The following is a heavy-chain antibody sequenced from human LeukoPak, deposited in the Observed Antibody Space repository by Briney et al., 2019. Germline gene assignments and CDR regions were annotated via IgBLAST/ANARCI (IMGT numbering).Heavy chain of an antibody. J-gene: IGHJ4*02. V-gene: IGHV3-11*01. CDR2: INSRNSTA. CDR3: AREVGWLFDY. Sequence: GGPLRLSRAASGFTLSNYHMIWIRPAPGKGLEWVSYINSRNSTAYYADSVKGQLTTSRDSAKNSLYWQMNSRRAENTGIYDGAREVGWLFDYWGEGALCTVSP. CDR1: GFTLSNYH. D-gene: IGHD3-10*01.